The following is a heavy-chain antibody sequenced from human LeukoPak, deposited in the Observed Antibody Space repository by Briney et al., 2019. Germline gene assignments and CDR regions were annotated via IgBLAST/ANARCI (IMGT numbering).Heavy chain of an antibody. Sequence: ASVKVSCKASGYTFSSYGISWVRQAPGQGLEWMGWINPNSGGTNYAQKFQGRVTMTRDTSISTAYMELSRLRSDDTAVYYCASALRVTTDWYFDLWGRGTLVTVSS. D-gene: IGHD2-21*02. J-gene: IGHJ2*01. CDR2: INPNSGGT. CDR3: ASALRVTTDWYFDL. CDR1: GYTFSSYG. V-gene: IGHV1-2*02.